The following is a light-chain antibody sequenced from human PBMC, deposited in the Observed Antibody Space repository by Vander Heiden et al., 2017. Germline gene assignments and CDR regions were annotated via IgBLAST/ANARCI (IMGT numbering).Light chain of an antibody. V-gene: IGLV3-19*01. Sequence: SSELTQDPAVSVALGQTVRITCQGDSLRSYYASWYQQKPGQAPVLVIYGKNNRASGIPDRFSGSSSGNTASLTITGAQAEDEADYYCNSRGSSGNHPFGGGTKLTVL. J-gene: IGLJ2*01. CDR1: SLRSYY. CDR3: NSRGSSGNHP. CDR2: GKN.